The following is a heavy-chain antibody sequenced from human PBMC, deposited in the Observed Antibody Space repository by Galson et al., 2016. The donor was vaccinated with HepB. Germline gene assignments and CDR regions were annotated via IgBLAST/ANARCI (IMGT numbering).Heavy chain of an antibody. Sequence: SVKVSCKASGYAFTTYGISWVRQAPGQGLEYMGWINAYDGDTNYAQSLQGRITMTTDTSTSTAYMELRSLRYDDTAVYYCARVGEPEDVWGQGTTITVSS. D-gene: IGHD3-10*01. V-gene: IGHV1-18*01. CDR2: INAYDGDT. CDR3: ARVGEPEDV. J-gene: IGHJ6*02. CDR1: GYAFTTYG.